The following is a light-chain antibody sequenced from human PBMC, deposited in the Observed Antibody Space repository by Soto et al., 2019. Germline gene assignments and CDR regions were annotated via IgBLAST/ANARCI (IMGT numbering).Light chain of an antibody. CDR3: QQYGRSPWT. Sequence: DIVLTQSPGTLALSPGERATLSCRASQSVSRTYLAWYQQKPVQAPRLLIYATSSRATGIPDRFSGSGSGTDFTLTISRLEPEDYAVYCCQQYGRSPWTFGQGTKVDIK. CDR2: ATS. CDR1: QSVSRTY. J-gene: IGKJ1*01. V-gene: IGKV3-20*01.